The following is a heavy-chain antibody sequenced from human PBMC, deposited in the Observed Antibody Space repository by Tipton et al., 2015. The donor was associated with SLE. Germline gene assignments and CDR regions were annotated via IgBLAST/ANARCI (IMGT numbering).Heavy chain of an antibody. CDR3: TTDGLLAYCGGDCYLPDY. Sequence: AASGFTFSSYDMHWVRQAPGKGLEWVAFIRYDGSNKYYADSVKGRFTISRDNSKNTLYLQMNSLKTEDTAVYYCTTDGLLAYCGGDCYLPDYWGQGTLVTVSS. J-gene: IGHJ4*02. CDR2: IRYDGSNK. CDR1: GFTFSSYD. D-gene: IGHD2-21*02. V-gene: IGHV3-30*02.